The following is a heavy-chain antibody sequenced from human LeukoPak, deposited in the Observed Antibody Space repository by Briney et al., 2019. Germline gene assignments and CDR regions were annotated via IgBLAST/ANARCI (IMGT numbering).Heavy chain of an antibody. CDR3: AKKGADSSGTDY. D-gene: IGHD3-22*01. CDR1: GFTFSSYG. Sequence: GGSLRLSCAASGFTFSSYGMSWVRQAPGKGLEWVSAISGSGGSTYYADSVKGRFTISRDNSKNTLYLQMNSLRAEDTAVYYCAKKGADSSGTDYWGQGTLVTVSS. CDR2: ISGSGGST. V-gene: IGHV3-23*01. J-gene: IGHJ4*02.